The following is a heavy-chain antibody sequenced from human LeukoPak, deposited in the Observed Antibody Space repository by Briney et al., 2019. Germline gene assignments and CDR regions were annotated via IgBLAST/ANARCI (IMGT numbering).Heavy chain of an antibody. V-gene: IGHV4-59*08. J-gene: IGHJ4*02. CDR1: GGSFSGYY. Sequence: PSETLSLTCAVYGGSFSGYYWSWIRQAPGKTLEWIGFVHYTGNTNSSPSLKSRVTISADTSKNQFSLEMSSVTAADTAVYYCARHLRPALPSFDYWGQGILVTVSS. CDR3: ARHLRPALPSFDY. CDR2: VHYTGNT. D-gene: IGHD2-2*01.